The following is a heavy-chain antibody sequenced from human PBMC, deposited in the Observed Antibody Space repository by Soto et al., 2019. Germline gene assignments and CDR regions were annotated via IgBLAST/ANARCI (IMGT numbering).Heavy chain of an antibody. CDR2: ISHNGGT. D-gene: IGHD4-17*01. CDR1: GGSFSGYF. J-gene: IGHJ6*02. CDR3: ARGATTAGHFYYYGMDV. V-gene: IGHV4-34*01. Sequence: PSETMSLTCAVYGGSFSGYFSSWNSQPPTKGLEWIGEISHNGGTTYNPSLKSRVTISIDTSKNQFSLRLTSVSAADTAVYYCARGATTAGHFYYYGMDVWGQGTTVTVSS.